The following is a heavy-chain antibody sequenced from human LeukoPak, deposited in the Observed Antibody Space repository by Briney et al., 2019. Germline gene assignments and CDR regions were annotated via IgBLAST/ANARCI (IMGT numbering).Heavy chain of an antibody. J-gene: IGHJ6*03. V-gene: IGHV1-2*02. D-gene: IGHD3-10*01. CDR3: ARGVRGDPYYYYYYMDV. CDR1: GYTFTGYY. Sequence: GASVKVSCKASGYTFTGYYMHWVRQAPGQGLEWMGWINPNSGGTNYAQKFQGRVTMTRDTSISTAYMELSRLRSDDTAVYYCARGVRGDPYYYYYYMDVWGKGNTVTISS. CDR2: INPNSGGT.